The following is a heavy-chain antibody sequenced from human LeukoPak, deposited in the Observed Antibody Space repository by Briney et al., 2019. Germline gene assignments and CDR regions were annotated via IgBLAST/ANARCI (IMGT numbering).Heavy chain of an antibody. CDR1: GFTFSDYY. J-gene: IGHJ3*02. Sequence: GGSLRLSCAASGFTFSDYYMSWIRQAPGKGLEWVSYISSSGSTIYYADSVKGRFTISRDNAKNSLYLQMNSLRAEDTAVYYCARDESSGWFLGAFDIWGQGTMVTVSS. V-gene: IGHV3-11*01. D-gene: IGHD6-19*01. CDR2: ISSSGSTI. CDR3: ARDESSGWFLGAFDI.